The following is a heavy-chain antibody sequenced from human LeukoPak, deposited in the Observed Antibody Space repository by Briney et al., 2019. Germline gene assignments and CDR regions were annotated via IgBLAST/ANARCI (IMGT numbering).Heavy chain of an antibody. CDR2: ISGSGGST. V-gene: IGHV3-23*01. D-gene: IGHD3-16*01. CDR3: AKPSVGNGGYVY. Sequence: GGSLRLSCAASGFTFSSYGMSWVRQAPGKGLEWVSAISGSGGSTYYADSVKGRFTISRDNSKNTLYLQMNSLRAEDTAVYYWAKPSVGNGGYVYWGQGTLVTASS. J-gene: IGHJ4*02. CDR1: GFTFSSYG.